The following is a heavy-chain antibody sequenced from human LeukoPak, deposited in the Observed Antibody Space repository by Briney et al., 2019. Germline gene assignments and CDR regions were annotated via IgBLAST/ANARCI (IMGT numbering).Heavy chain of an antibody. D-gene: IGHD2-2*02. CDR1: GYSISSGYY. Sequence: PSETLSLTCTVSGYSISSGYYWGWIRQSPGKGLEWIGSIYHSGSIYYNPSLKSRVTISVDTSKNQFSLKLSSVTAADTAVYYCARERDCSSTSCYNDYWGQGTLVTVSS. V-gene: IGHV4-38-2*02. CDR3: ARERDCSSTSCYNDY. CDR2: IYHSGSI. J-gene: IGHJ4*02.